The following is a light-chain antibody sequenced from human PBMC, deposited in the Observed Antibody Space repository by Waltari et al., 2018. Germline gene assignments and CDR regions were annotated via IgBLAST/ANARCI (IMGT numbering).Light chain of an antibody. CDR2: EVT. CDR3: GSYADSSTFL. Sequence: QSALTQPPSASGSPGQSVTISCTGTSGYVGTYDYFSWYQQYPGKPPRVLIYEVTKRPSGVPGRFSGSKSGNTASLTVSGLQAEDEASYYCGSYADSSTFLFGGGTKLTVL. CDR1: SGYVGTYDY. J-gene: IGLJ2*01. V-gene: IGLV2-8*01.